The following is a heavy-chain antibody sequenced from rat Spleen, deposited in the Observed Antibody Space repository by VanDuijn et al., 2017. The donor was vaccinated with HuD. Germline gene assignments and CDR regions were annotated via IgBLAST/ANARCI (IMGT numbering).Heavy chain of an antibody. Sequence: EVQLVESDGGLVRPGRSLKLSCATSGFTFTDFYMAWVRQAPTKGLEWVATISYDGNSIYYRNSVRGRFIISRDDAKSTLYLQMDSLRSADTATYYCTRAGYLRDWYFDFWGPGTMVTVSS. CDR2: ISYDGNSI. V-gene: IGHV5-29*01. J-gene: IGHJ1*01. D-gene: IGHD2-2*01. CDR3: TRAGYLRDWYFDF. CDR1: GFTFTDFY.